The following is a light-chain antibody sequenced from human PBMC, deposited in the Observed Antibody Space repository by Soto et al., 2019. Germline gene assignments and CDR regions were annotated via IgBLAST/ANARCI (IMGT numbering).Light chain of an antibody. Sequence: DIQMTQSPSSLSASVGDRVTITCRASQSISSYLNWYQQKPGKAPKLLIYAASSLQSGVPSRFSGSGSGTDFTLTIRSLQPEDFATYYCQQSYRTPPTFGPGTKVDIK. CDR2: AAS. CDR1: QSISSY. J-gene: IGKJ3*01. CDR3: QQSYRTPPT. V-gene: IGKV1-39*01.